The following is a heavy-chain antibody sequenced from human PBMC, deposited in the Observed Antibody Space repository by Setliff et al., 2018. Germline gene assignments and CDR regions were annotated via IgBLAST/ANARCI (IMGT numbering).Heavy chain of an antibody. J-gene: IGHJ5*02. D-gene: IGHD2-15*01. CDR3: ARQSVRGLADNNWFDP. CDR2: IYYSGST. V-gene: IGHV4-59*08. CDR1: GGSFSGYY. Sequence: SETLSLTCAVYGGSFSGYYWSWIRQPPGKGLEWIGYIYYSGSTKYNPSLKSRVTISVDKSKNQFSLKLSSVTAADTAVYYCARQSVRGLADNNWFDPWGQGTLVTVSS.